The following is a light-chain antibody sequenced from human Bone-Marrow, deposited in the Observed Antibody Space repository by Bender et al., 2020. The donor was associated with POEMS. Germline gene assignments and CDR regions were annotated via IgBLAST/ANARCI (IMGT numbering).Light chain of an antibody. CDR2: DAN. CDR1: SSDVGMYYL. V-gene: IGLV2-23*01. CDR3: CSYAGRSALV. J-gene: IGLJ3*02. Sequence: QSALTQPPSASGSPGQSVTISCTGTSSDVGMYYLVSWYQQHPGKAPKLMIYDANRRPSGVSNRFSGSKSGNTASLTISGLQAEDEADYYCCSYAGRSALVFGGGTKLTVL.